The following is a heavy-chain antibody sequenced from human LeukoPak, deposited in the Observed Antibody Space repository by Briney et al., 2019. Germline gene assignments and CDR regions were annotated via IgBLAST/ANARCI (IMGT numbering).Heavy chain of an antibody. CDR1: GLNFNSYA. J-gene: IGHJ3*01. D-gene: IGHD3-16*01. CDR3: ARDQGADAFDV. Sequence: GESLRLSCAASGLNFNSYAMHWVRQAPGKGLEWVALISYDESYKNYADSVKGRFTISRDNSKNTLYLQMNSLRAEDTAVYYCARDQGADAFDVWGQGTMVTVSS. CDR2: ISYDESYK. V-gene: IGHV3-30*04.